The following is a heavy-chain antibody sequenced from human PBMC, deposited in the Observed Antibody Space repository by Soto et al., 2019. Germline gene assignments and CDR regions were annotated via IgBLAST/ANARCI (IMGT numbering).Heavy chain of an antibody. D-gene: IGHD6-13*01. J-gene: IGHJ3*02. CDR3: ARVSAAAGDAFDI. V-gene: IGHV3-7*03. Sequence: GGSLRLCCAASGFTFSSYWMSWVRQAPGKGLEWVANIKQDGSEKYYVDSVKGRFTISRDNAKNSLYLQMNSLRAEDTAVYYCARVSAAAGDAFDIWGQGTMVTVSS. CDR1: GFTFSSYW. CDR2: IKQDGSEK.